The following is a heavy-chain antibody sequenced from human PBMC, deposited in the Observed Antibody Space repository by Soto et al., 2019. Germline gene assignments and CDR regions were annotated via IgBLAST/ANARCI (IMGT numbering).Heavy chain of an antibody. Sequence: ASVKVSCKASGGTFSSYAISWVRQAPGQGLEWMGGIIPIFGTANYAQKFQGRVTITAVESTSTAYMELSSLGSEDTAVYYCAREVSSKLGNWFDPWGQGTLVTVSS. V-gene: IGHV1-69*13. J-gene: IGHJ5*02. CDR1: GGTFSSYA. D-gene: IGHD7-27*01. CDR2: IIPIFGTA. CDR3: AREVSSKLGNWFDP.